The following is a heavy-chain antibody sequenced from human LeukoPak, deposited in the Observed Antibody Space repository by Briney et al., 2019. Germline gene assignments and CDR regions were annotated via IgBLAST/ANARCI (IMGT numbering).Heavy chain of an antibody. CDR3: AKRGIAAAGTWSELVDFDY. Sequence: PGGSLRLSCAASGFTFSSYGMHWVRQAPGKGLEWVAFIRYDGSNKYYADSVKGRFTISRDNSKNTLYLQMNSLRAEDTAVYYCAKRGIAAAGTWSELVDFDYWGQGTLVTVSS. J-gene: IGHJ4*02. D-gene: IGHD6-13*01. V-gene: IGHV3-30*02. CDR2: IRYDGSNK. CDR1: GFTFSSYG.